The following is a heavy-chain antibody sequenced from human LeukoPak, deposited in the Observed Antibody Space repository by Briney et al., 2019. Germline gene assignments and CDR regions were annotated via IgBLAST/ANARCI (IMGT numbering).Heavy chain of an antibody. CDR1: GGSFSGYY. V-gene: IGHV4-34*01. CDR3: ARTIVVVPAAPFDY. D-gene: IGHD2-2*01. J-gene: IGHJ4*02. Sequence: SETLSLTCAVYGGSFSGYYWSWIRQPPGKGLEWIGEINHSGSTNSNPSLKSRVTISVDTSKNQFSLKLSSVTAADTAVYYCARTIVVVPAAPFDYWGQGILVTVSS. CDR2: INHSGST.